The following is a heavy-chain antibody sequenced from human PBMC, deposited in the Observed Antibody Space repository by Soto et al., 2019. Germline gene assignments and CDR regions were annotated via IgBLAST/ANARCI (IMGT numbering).Heavy chain of an antibody. D-gene: IGHD1-26*01. Sequence: GGSLRLSCAASGFTFSSYSMNWVRQAPGKGLEWVSYISSSSSTIYYADSVKGRFTISRDNAKNSLYLQMNSLRAEDTAVYYCAGSSGGNDAFDIWGQGTMVTVSS. CDR3: AGSSGGNDAFDI. J-gene: IGHJ3*02. CDR1: GFTFSSYS. V-gene: IGHV3-48*04. CDR2: ISSSSSTI.